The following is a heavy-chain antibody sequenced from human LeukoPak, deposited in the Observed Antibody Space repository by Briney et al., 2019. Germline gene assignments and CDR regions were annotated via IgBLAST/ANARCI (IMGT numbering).Heavy chain of an antibody. CDR2: IKSKTNGGTT. D-gene: IGHD6-19*01. CDR1: GFTFSDAW. CDR3: TRGGMAGTGNH. J-gene: IGHJ5*02. V-gene: IGHV3-15*05. Sequence: PGGSLRLSCAGSGFTFSDAWMTWVRQAPGKGLEWVGHIKSKTNGGTTDYAAPVKGRFTISRDDSKNTLYLQMNSLRDEDTAVYFCTRGGMAGTGNHWGQGTLVTVSS.